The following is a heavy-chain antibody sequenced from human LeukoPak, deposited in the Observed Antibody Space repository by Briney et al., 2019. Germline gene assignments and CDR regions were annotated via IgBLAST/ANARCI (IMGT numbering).Heavy chain of an antibody. CDR1: GYTFTSYD. CDR3: ASVPSGSYYFQDY. CDR2: MNPNSGNT. J-gene: IGHJ4*02. D-gene: IGHD1-26*01. V-gene: IGHV1-8*01. Sequence: ASVKVSCKASGYTFTSYDINWVRRATGQGLEWMGWMNPNSGNTGYAQKFQGRVTMTRNTSISTAYMELSSLRSEDTAVYYCASVPSGSYYFQDYWGQGTLVTVSS.